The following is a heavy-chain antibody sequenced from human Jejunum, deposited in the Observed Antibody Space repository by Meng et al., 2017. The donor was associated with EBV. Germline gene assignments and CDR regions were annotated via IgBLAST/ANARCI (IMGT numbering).Heavy chain of an antibody. CDR2: YYNSGST. J-gene: IGHJ4*02. Sequence: QEYGPGLVKHSEPLSLTCTVFGGSISSSSYYWGWIRQPPGKGLEWIGTYYNSGSTYYNPSLKSRVTISVDTSKNQFSLKLISVTAADTAAYYCARQGPSGRTFDYWGQGTLVTVSS. D-gene: IGHD1-26*01. CDR1: GGSISSSSYY. V-gene: IGHV4-39*01. CDR3: ARQGPSGRTFDY.